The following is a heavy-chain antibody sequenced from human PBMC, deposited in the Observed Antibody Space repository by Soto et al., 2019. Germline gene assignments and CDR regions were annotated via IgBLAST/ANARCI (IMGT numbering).Heavy chain of an antibody. Sequence: EVQLVESGGGLVKPGGSLRLSCAASGFTFSSYCMNWVRQAPGKGLEWVSCISSSSSYKYNADSVKGRFTISRDNAKNSLYLQMNSLRAEDAAVYYCARVRDIVATMSDAFDIWGQGTMVTVSS. D-gene: IGHD5-12*01. CDR2: ISSSSSYK. J-gene: IGHJ3*02. V-gene: IGHV3-21*01. CDR3: ARVRDIVATMSDAFDI. CDR1: GFTFSSYC.